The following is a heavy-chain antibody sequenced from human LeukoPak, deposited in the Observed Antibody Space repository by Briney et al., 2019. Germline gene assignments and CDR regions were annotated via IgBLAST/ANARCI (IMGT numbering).Heavy chain of an antibody. D-gene: IGHD3-10*01. CDR3: AKDRGSGTYYLIPDY. Sequence: GGSLRLSCATSGFLFSGFGMHWVRQSPGKGLEGIAFIGYDGSKKYYGDSVKGRFTISRDSSKNILYLQMNALTTEDTAVYYCAKDRGSGTYYLIPDYWGQGTLVIVSS. V-gene: IGHV3-30*02. CDR1: GFLFSGFG. CDR2: IGYDGSKK. J-gene: IGHJ4*02.